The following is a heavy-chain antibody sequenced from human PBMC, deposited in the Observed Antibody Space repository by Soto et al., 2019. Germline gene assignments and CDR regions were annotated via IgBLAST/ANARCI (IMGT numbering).Heavy chain of an antibody. CDR3: ARSQGSSTSLDIYYYYYYGMDV. Sequence: QVQLVQSGAEVKKPGSSVKVSCKASGGTFGSYAISWVRQAPGQGLEWMGGIIPIPGTANYAQKFQCRVTIAADEYTSTAYMELRSLRSEDTAVYYCARSQGSSTSLDIYYYYYYGMDVWGQGTTVTVSS. J-gene: IGHJ6*02. V-gene: IGHV1-69*01. CDR2: IIPIPGTA. D-gene: IGHD2-2*01. CDR1: GGTFGSYA.